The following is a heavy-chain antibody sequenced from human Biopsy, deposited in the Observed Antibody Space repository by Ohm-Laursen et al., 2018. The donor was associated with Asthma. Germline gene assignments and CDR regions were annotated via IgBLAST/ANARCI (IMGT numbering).Heavy chain of an antibody. J-gene: IGHJ6*02. CDR3: ARSAKTIFGVVMGSYYYGMDV. Sequence: SDTLSLTCAVYGGSFSGYYWSWIRQPPGKGLEWIGEINHSGSTNYNPSLKSRVTISVDTSKNQFSLKLSSVTAADTAVYYCARSAKTIFGVVMGSYYYGMDVWGQGTTVTVS. D-gene: IGHD3-3*01. CDR1: GGSFSGYY. CDR2: INHSGST. V-gene: IGHV4-34*01.